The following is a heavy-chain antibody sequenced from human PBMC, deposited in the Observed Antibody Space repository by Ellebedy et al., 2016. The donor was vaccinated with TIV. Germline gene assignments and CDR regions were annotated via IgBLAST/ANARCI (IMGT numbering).Heavy chain of an antibody. Sequence: GESLKISCSASEFTFRGVWMSWVRPAPGQGLEWVANIRPDGSEKLYADSVKGRFTISRDNAKNSLYLQMNSLRDEDTAVYYCARAGDQSAARVSVWFDPWGQGTLVTVSS. CDR1: EFTFRGVW. CDR3: ARAGDQSAARVSVWFDP. D-gene: IGHD6-13*01. J-gene: IGHJ5*02. V-gene: IGHV3-7*01. CDR2: IRPDGSEK.